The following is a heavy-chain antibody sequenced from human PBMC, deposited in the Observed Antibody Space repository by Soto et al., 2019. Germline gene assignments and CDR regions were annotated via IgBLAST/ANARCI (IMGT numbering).Heavy chain of an antibody. Sequence: QLQLQESGSGLVKPSETLSLTCIVSNGSISSRSSYWGWIRQTPGKGLEWIGSIYYIGNTYYNPSLKSRVTLSIDTSKTHFSLKMNSVTAADTAVYFCGGKDYGAKGYYFENWGQGALVTVSS. J-gene: IGHJ4*02. CDR2: IYYIGNT. D-gene: IGHD4-17*01. CDR3: GGKDYGAKGYYFEN. V-gene: IGHV4-39*01. CDR1: NGSISSRSSY.